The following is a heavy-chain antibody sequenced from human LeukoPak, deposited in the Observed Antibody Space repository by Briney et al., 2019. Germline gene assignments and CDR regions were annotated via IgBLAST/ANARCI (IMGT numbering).Heavy chain of an antibody. CDR2: ISAYNGNT. Sequence: GASVKVSCKASGYTFTSYGISWVRQAPGQGLEGMGWISAYNGNTNYAQKLQGRVTMTTDTSTSTAYMELRSLRSDDTAVYYCARDRGSYPSLFSDYWGQGTLVTVSS. V-gene: IGHV1-18*01. CDR3: ARDRGSYPSLFSDY. D-gene: IGHD1-26*01. CDR1: GYTFTSYG. J-gene: IGHJ4*02.